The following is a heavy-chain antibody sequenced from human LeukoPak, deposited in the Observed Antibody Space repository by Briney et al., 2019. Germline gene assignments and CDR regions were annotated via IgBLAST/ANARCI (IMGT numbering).Heavy chain of an antibody. Sequence: SQTLSLTCTVSGDSINSGRYYWSWIRQPAGKGLEWIGRIYTSGSTNYNPSLKSRVTISVDMSKNQFSLKLSSVTAADTAVYYCARFRSTTQIARFDPWGQGTLVTVSS. J-gene: IGHJ5*02. D-gene: IGHD2-2*01. CDR3: ARFRSTTQIARFDP. CDR1: GDSINSGRYY. V-gene: IGHV4-61*02. CDR2: IYTSGST.